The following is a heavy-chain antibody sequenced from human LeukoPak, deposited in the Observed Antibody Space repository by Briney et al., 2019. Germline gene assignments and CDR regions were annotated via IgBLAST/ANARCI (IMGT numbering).Heavy chain of an antibody. CDR3: ARVPRYYYYMDV. V-gene: IGHV4-59*01. CDR2: IYYSGST. J-gene: IGHJ6*03. CDR1: GGSIRSYY. Sequence: SETLSLTCTVSGGSIRSYYWSWIRQPPGKGLEWIAYIYYSGSTNYNPSLKSRVTISVDTSKNQFSLKLSSVTAADTAVYYCARVPRYYYYMDVWGKGTTVTVSS.